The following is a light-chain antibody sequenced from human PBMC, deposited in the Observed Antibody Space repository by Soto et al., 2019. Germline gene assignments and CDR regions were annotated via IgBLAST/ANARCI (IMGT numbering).Light chain of an antibody. CDR1: QSVSTY. CDR3: QQRSNWPELT. V-gene: IGKV3-11*01. J-gene: IGKJ4*01. Sequence: EIVLTQSQATLSLSPGERATPSCRASQSVSTYLAWYQQKPGQAPRLLIYDASNSATGIPARFSGSGSGTDFTLTISSLEPEDFAVYYCQQRSNWPELTVGGGTKVDIK. CDR2: DAS.